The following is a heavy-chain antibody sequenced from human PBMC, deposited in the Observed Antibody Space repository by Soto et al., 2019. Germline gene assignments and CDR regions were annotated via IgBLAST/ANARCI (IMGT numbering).Heavy chain of an antibody. CDR3: ARLGFGGSPCYFDY. J-gene: IGHJ4*02. CDR1: GSSISSGGYY. D-gene: IGHD2-15*01. Sequence: PSETLSLTCTVSGSSISSGGYYWSWIRQHPGKGLEWIGRTYYSGSTSYNPSLKSRRITSVDTSKNGFALKLRSVTAADTAVYYCARLGFGGSPCYFDYCGRVILVAVSS. CDR2: TYYSGST. V-gene: IGHV4-31*03.